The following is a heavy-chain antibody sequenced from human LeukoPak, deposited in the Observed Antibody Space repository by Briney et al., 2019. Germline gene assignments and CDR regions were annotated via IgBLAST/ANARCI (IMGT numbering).Heavy chain of an antibody. CDR2: IYYSGST. D-gene: IGHD6-19*01. Sequence: PSETLSLTCTVSGGSISSYYWSWIRQPPGKGLEWIGYIYYSGSTNYNPSLKSGVTISVDTSKNQFSLKLSSVTAADTAVYYCARDGGSGWSYFDYWGQGTLVTVSS. J-gene: IGHJ4*02. CDR1: GGSISSYY. V-gene: IGHV4-59*01. CDR3: ARDGGSGWSYFDY.